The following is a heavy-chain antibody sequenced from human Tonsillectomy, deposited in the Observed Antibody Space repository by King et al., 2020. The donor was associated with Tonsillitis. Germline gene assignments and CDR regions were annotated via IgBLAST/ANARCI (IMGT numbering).Heavy chain of an antibody. CDR1: GFTFSSYG. V-gene: IGHV3-30*18. CDR3: AKGVLADDAFDI. J-gene: IGHJ3*02. CDR2: ISYDGRNK. Sequence: VQLVESGGGVVQPGRSLRLSCAASGFTFSSYGMHWVRQAPGKGLEWVAVISYDGRNKYYADSVKGRFTISRDDSKNTLYLQMNSLRAEDTAVYYCAKGVLADDAFDIWGQGTMVTVSS.